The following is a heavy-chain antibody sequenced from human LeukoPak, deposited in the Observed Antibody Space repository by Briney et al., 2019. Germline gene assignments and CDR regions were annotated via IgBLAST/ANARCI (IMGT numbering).Heavy chain of an antibody. CDR2: IYYSGST. Sequence: PSETLSLTCTVSGGSISSYYWSWIRQPPGKGLEWIGYIYYSGSTNYNPSLKSRVTISADTSKNQFSLKLSSVTAADTAVYYCARVYGGIRFDYWGQGTLVTVSS. CDR3: ARVYGGIRFDY. CDR1: GGSISSYY. V-gene: IGHV4-59*01. J-gene: IGHJ4*02. D-gene: IGHD4-23*01.